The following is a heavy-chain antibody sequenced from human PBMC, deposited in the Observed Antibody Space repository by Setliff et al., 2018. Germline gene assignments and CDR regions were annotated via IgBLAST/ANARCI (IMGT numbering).Heavy chain of an antibody. CDR3: AKPQVELRWGFES. D-gene: IGHD1-7*01. CDR1: GITFKNAW. Sequence: GGSLRLSCAASGITFKNAWMTWVRQAPGKGLEWVSTIYSGDRNTFYTDSVKGRFTIFRDGSKNTLFLHMTSLRAEDTAVYYCAKPQVELRWGFESWGQGTPVTVSS. CDR2: IYSGDRNT. J-gene: IGHJ4*02. V-gene: IGHV3-23*03.